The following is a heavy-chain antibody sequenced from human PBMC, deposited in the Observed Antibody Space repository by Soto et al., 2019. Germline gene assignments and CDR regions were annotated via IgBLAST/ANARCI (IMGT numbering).Heavy chain of an antibody. CDR1: GFTVSSNY. CDR3: ARGSGEAYYDILTGYPPFDY. J-gene: IGHJ4*02. V-gene: IGHV3-66*01. Sequence: EVQLVESGGGLVQRGGSLRLSCAASGFTVSSNYMSWVRQAPGKGLEWVSVIYSGGSTYYADSVKGRFTISRDNSKNTLYLQMNSLRAEDTAVYYCARGSGEAYYDILTGYPPFDYWGQGTLVTVSS. D-gene: IGHD3-9*01. CDR2: IYSGGST.